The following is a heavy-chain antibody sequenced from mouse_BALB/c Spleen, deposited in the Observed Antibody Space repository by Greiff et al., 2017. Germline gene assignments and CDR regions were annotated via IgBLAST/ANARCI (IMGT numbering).Heavy chain of an antibody. V-gene: IGHV5-4*02. D-gene: IGHD1-1*01. CDR3: ARGTAYGSSSWFAD. Sequence: EVMLVESGGGLVKPGGSLKLSCAASGFTFSDYYMYWVRQTPEKRLEWVATISDGGSYTYYPDSVKGRFTLSRDNAKNNLYLQMSRLKSEDTSMYYCARGTAYGSSSWFADWGQGTLVTVSA. CDR2: ISDGGSYT. J-gene: IGHJ3*01. CDR1: GFTFSDYY.